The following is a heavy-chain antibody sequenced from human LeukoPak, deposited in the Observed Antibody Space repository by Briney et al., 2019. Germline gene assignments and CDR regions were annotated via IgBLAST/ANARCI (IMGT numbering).Heavy chain of an antibody. J-gene: IGHJ5*02. D-gene: IGHD4-23*01. CDR3: ARYDYGGNWFPGRWFDL. CDR2: IYYSGST. CDR1: GGSISSYY. Sequence: SETLSLTCAVSGGSISSYYWSWIRQPPGKGLEWIGYIYYSGSTNYNPSLKSRVTISVDTSKSQFSLKLSSVTAADTAVYYCARYDYGGNWFPGRWFDLWGQGTLVTVSS. V-gene: IGHV4-59*01.